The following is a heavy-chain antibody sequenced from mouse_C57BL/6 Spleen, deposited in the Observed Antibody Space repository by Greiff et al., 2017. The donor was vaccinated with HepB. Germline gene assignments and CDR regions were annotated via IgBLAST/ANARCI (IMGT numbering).Heavy chain of an antibody. CDR1: GYTFTSYW. CDR2: IDPSDSYT. J-gene: IGHJ1*03. V-gene: IGHV1-59*01. Sequence: QVQLQQPGAELVRPGTSVKLSCKASGYTFTSYWMHWVKQRPGQGLEWIGVIDPSDSYTNYNQKFKGKATLTVDTSSSTAYMQLSSRTSEDSAVYYCASYYGSSCFCFDGWGTGATVTVSS. CDR3: ASYYGSSCFCFDG. D-gene: IGHD1-1*01.